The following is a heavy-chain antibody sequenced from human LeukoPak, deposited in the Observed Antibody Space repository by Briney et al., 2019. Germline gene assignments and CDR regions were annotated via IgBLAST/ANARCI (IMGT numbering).Heavy chain of an antibody. Sequence: GGSLRLSCAASGFTFSSYAMSWVRQAPGKGLEWVSAISGSGGSTYYADSVKGRFTISRDNSKNTLYLQMNSLRAEDTAVYYCAKESYGYSSGSGGGYFDYWGQGTLVTVSS. CDR3: AKESYGYSSGSGGGYFDY. J-gene: IGHJ4*02. CDR2: ISGSGGST. CDR1: GFTFSSYA. V-gene: IGHV3-23*01. D-gene: IGHD6-19*01.